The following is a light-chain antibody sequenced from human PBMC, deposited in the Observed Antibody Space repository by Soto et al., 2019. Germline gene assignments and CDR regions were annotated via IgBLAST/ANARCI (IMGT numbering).Light chain of an antibody. CDR1: QSVSRY. J-gene: IGKJ5*01. Sequence: DVQMTQSPSSLSALVGDRVTITCRASQSVSRYLNWYHHMPGKAPKLLINAASNLRSGVPSRFSGSGSGTDFTLTIDGLQPEDFAVYYCQQSYITPPITFGQGTRLEIK. CDR3: QQSYITPPIT. V-gene: IGKV1-39*01. CDR2: AAS.